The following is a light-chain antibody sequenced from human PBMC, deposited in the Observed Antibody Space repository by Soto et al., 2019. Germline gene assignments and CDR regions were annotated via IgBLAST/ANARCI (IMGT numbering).Light chain of an antibody. CDR2: AAS. CDR1: QSISRN. V-gene: IGKV3-15*01. Sequence: ITQSPSTLSVSPGERATLSCRASQSISRNLAWYQQKPGQAPRLLIYAASTRATGLPARFSGSGSGTEFTLTISSLQSEDFAVYSCQQYNNWPLTFGQGTKVDI. CDR3: QQYNNWPLT. J-gene: IGKJ1*01.